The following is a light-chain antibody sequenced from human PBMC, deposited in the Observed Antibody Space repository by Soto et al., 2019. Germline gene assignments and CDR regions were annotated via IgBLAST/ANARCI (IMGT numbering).Light chain of an antibody. CDR2: YDT. Sequence: YELNQPPSGSGAPGKTASITRGGNNIGSKSVHWYQQKPGQAPVLVIYYDTDRPSGIPERFSGSNSGNTATLTSSRVEAGDEADYYCQVWDSSSDHVVFGGGTKLTVL. CDR3: QVWDSSSDHVV. V-gene: IGLV3-21*04. J-gene: IGLJ2*01. CDR1: NIGSKS.